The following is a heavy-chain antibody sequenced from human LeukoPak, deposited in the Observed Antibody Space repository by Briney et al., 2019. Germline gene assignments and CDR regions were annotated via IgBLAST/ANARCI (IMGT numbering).Heavy chain of an antibody. Sequence: PPETLSLTCAVSGGSISSGGYSWSWIRQPPGKGLEWIGEINHSGSTNYNPSLKSRVTISVDTSKNQFSLKLSSVTAADTAVYYCARGRMFDYWGQGTLVTVSS. J-gene: IGHJ4*02. CDR3: ARGRMFDY. V-gene: IGHV4-30-2*01. CDR2: INHSGST. CDR1: GGSISSGGYS.